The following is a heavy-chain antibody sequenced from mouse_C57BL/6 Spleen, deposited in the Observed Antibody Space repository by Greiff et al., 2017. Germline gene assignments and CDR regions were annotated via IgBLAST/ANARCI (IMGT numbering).Heavy chain of an antibody. CDR3: ASGITTGLFDY. D-gene: IGHD1-1*01. J-gene: IGHJ2*01. Sequence: EVKLVESGGGLVKPGGSLKLSCAASGFTFSSYAMSWVRQTPEKRLEWVATISDGGSYTYYPDNVKGRFTISRDNAKNNLYLQMSHLKSEETAMYYCASGITTGLFDYWGQGTTLTVSS. CDR1: GFTFSSYA. CDR2: ISDGGSYT. V-gene: IGHV5-4*03.